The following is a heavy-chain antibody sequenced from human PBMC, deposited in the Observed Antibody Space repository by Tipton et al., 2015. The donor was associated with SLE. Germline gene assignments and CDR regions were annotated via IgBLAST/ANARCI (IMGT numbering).Heavy chain of an antibody. CDR2: ISSSGNTI. V-gene: IGHV3-48*03. J-gene: IGHJ4*02. CDR1: GFTFSSYE. CDR3: ARDLRGRTRGY. Sequence: LRLSCAASGFTFSSYEMNWVRQAPGKGLEWVSYISSSGNTIYYADSVKGRFTISRDSAKNSLYLQMNSLRAEDTAVYYCARDLRGRTRGYWGQGTLVTVSS. D-gene: IGHD1-14*01.